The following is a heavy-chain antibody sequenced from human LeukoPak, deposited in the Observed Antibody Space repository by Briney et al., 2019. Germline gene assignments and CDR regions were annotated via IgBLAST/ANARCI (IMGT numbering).Heavy chain of an antibody. D-gene: IGHD6-19*01. CDR2: IIPIFGTA. J-gene: IGHJ6*02. CDR1: GGTFSSYA. V-gene: IGHV1-69*13. CDR3: ARGLTHSSGWYTDYYYYGMDV. Sequence: SVKVSCKASGGTFSSYAISWVRQAPGQGLEWMGGIIPIFGTANYAQKFQGRVTITADESTSTAFMELSSLRSDDTAVYYCARGLTHSSGWYTDYYYYGMDVWGQGTTVTVSS.